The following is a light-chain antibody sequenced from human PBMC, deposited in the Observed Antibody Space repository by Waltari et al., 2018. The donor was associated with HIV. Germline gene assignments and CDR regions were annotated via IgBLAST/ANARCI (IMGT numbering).Light chain of an antibody. V-gene: IGLV3-25*03. CDR1: AFPTQC. Sequence: SFEPTPQPSVSVSPGQTARPTSSCDAFPTQCAYWYQQKPGQAPVLIIYQDTERPAGIPERFSGSSSGTRVTLTVSGVQAEDEADYYCQSADSSGTWVFGGGTKLTVL. CDR2: QDT. J-gene: IGLJ3*02. CDR3: QSADSSGTWV.